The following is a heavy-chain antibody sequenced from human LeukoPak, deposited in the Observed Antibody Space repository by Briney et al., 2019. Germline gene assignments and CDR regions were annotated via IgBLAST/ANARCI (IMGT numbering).Heavy chain of an antibody. Sequence: GGSLRLSCAASGFTFSSYAMSWVRQAPGKGLEWVSLISWDGGSTYYADSVKGRFSISRDNSKNSLFLQMNSLRAEDTAFYYCAKDGNIAVDYYMDVWGKGTTVTVSS. CDR1: GFTFSSYA. V-gene: IGHV3-43D*03. J-gene: IGHJ6*03. CDR2: ISWDGGST. D-gene: IGHD6-19*01. CDR3: AKDGNIAVDYYMDV.